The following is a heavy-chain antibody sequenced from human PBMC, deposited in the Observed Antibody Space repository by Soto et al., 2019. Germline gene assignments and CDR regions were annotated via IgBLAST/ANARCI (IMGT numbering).Heavy chain of an antibody. CDR1: GDNFSYYA. CDR2: LIPSFGTA. V-gene: IGHV1-69*01. J-gene: IGHJ6*02. Sequence: QVLLVQSGAEVKKPGSSVRVSCTPSGDNFSYYAFSWVREAPGQGLEWLGGLIPSFGTADYSQKFQGRVSITADESTQTVSMDIHSLNINYSAVSFCTRGHGGFLFAEVVGVANGMDDWGQGTTVTVSS. CDR3: TRGHGGFLFAEVVGVANGMDD. D-gene: IGHD3-10*02.